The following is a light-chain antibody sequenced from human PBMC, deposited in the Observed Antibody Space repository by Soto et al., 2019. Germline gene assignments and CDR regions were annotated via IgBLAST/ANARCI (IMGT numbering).Light chain of an antibody. Sequence: EIVLTQSPGTLSLSPGERATLSCRASQSVSSSYLAWYQQKPGQAPRLLIYGASSRATGIPDRFSGSGSGTDFTLTISRLEPEDFAVYYCQQYGSSPGSITCGQGTRLEIK. J-gene: IGKJ5*01. V-gene: IGKV3-20*01. CDR3: QQYGSSPGSIT. CDR2: GAS. CDR1: QSVSSSY.